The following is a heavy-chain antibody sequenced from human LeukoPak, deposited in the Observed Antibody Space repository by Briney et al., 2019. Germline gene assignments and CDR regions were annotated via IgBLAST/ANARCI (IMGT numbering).Heavy chain of an antibody. CDR2: IIPILGIA. J-gene: IGHJ5*02. V-gene: IGHV1-69*04. Sequence: SVKVSCKASGYTFTSYYMHWVRQAPGQGLEWMGRIIPILGIANYAQKFRGRVTITADKSTSTAYMELSSLRSEDTAVYYCARDGCSSTSCYIRNWFDPWGQGTLVTVSS. CDR1: GYTFTSYY. CDR3: ARDGCSSTSCYIRNWFDP. D-gene: IGHD2-2*02.